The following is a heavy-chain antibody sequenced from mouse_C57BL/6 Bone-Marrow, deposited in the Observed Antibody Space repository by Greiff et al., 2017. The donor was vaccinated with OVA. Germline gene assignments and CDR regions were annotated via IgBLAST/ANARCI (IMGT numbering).Heavy chain of an antibody. Sequence: EVKLMESGPGLVKPSQSLSLTCSVTGYSITSGYYWNWIRQFPGNKLEWMGYISYDGSNNYNPSLKNRISITRDTSKNQFFLKLNSVTTEDTATYYCARDRVGGWLHYYYAMDYWGQGTSVTVSS. V-gene: IGHV3-6*01. CDR1: GYSITSGYY. CDR2: ISYDGSN. CDR3: ARDRVGGWLHYYYAMDY. D-gene: IGHD2-3*01. J-gene: IGHJ4*01.